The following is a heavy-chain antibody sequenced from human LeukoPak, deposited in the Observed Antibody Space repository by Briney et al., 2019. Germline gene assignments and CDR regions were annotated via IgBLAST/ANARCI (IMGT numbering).Heavy chain of an antibody. Sequence: PSETLSLTCTVSGGPINNYFWSWIRQPAGKGLEWMGRIYSSGSTSYNPSLKNRLTISLDKTKNQVSLKLTSVTAADTAMYVCAGEQTTGFDQWGQGTLVTVSS. V-gene: IGHV4-4*07. CDR3: AGEQTTGFDQ. J-gene: IGHJ4*02. D-gene: IGHD4-17*01. CDR2: IYSSGST. CDR1: GGPINNYF.